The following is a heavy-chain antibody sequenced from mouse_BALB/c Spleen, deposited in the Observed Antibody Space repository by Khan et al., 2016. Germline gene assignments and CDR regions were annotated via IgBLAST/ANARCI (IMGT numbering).Heavy chain of an antibody. CDR3: ASVTPDAVDY. V-gene: IGHV9-2-1*01. J-gene: IGHJ4*01. D-gene: IGHD2-13*01. Sequence: QIQLVQSGPELKKPGETVKISCKASGYTFTDYSMHWVKQAPGKGLKWMGWINTETGEPTYADDFKGRFAFSLETSASTAYLQINNLKNEDTATYFCASVTPDAVDYWGQGTSVTVSS. CDR2: INTETGEP. CDR1: GYTFTDYS.